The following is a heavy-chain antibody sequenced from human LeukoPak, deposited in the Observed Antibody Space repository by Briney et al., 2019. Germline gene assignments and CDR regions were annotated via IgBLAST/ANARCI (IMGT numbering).Heavy chain of an antibody. V-gene: IGHV4-39*07. Sequence: SETLSLTCTVSGDSISSNNRYWGWIRQPPGKGLEWIGSFYFGGSNYYSPSLRSRVIISLDTSKNQFSLALNFVTAADTAMYYCASSHSATWYDDWGQGALVTVSS. CDR2: FYFGGSN. J-gene: IGHJ4*02. D-gene: IGHD6-13*01. CDR3: ASSHSATWYDD. CDR1: GDSISSNNRY.